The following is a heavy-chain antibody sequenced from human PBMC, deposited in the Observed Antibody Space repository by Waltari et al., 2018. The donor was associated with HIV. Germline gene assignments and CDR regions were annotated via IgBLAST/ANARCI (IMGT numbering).Heavy chain of an antibody. D-gene: IGHD1-26*01. Sequence: QVQLVQSAAELKSPGASVQIACRTSGYTFAAFHIPWVRQAPGEGLQWVGWVNPANGATNYAQELQDWVSVTTDRSITTVYLTLKRLRSDDTAVYYCARGESATWANLDFWGQGTVVSVSS. CDR2: VNPANGAT. CDR3: ARGESATWANLDF. V-gene: IGHV1-2*04. J-gene: IGHJ4*01. CDR1: GYTFAAFH.